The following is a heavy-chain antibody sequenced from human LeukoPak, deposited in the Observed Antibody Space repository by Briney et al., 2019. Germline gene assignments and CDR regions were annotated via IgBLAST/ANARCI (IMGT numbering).Heavy chain of an antibody. J-gene: IGHJ6*02. D-gene: IGHD2-2*01. Sequence: SVKVSCKASGGTFSSYAISWVRQGPGQGLEWMGRIIPILGIANYAQKFQGRVTITADKSTSTAYMELSSLRSEDTAVYYCARMLVVPAALGDYYYYYGMDVWGQGTTVTVSS. V-gene: IGHV1-69*04. CDR2: IIPILGIA. CDR3: ARMLVVPAALGDYYYYYGMDV. CDR1: GGTFSSYA.